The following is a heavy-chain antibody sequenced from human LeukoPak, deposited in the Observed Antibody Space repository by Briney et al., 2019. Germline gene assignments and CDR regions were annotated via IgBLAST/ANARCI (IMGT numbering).Heavy chain of an antibody. V-gene: IGHV1-2*06. D-gene: IGHD2-21*02. CDR2: INPNSGGT. J-gene: IGHJ4*02. Sequence: ASVKVSCKASGYTFTGYYMHWERQAPGQGLEWMGRINPNSGGTNYAQKFQGRVTMTRDTSISTAYMELSRLRSDDTAVYYCARDSCGGDCYSAEFDYWGQGTLVTVSS. CDR1: GYTFTGYY. CDR3: ARDSCGGDCYSAEFDY.